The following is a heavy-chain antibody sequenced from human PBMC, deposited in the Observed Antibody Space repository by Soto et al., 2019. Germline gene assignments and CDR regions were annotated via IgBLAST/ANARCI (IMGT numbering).Heavy chain of an antibody. D-gene: IGHD1-1*01. V-gene: IGHV3-30-3*01. CDR2: ISYDGSNK. Sequence: VRLSCAASGFTFSSYAMHWVRQAPVKVLEWVAVISYDGSNKYYADSVKGRFTISRDNSKNTLYLQMNSLRAEDTAVYYCARVAGELEPKDSYGMDVWGQGTTVTVSS. J-gene: IGHJ6*02. CDR1: GFTFSSYA. CDR3: ARVAGELEPKDSYGMDV.